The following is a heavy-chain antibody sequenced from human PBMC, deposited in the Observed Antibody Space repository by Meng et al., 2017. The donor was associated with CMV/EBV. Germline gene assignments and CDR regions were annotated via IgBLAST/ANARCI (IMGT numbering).Heavy chain of an antibody. CDR3: AKISGRTVSPYCGSTSGCTGRGYFDY. Sequence: GGSLRLSCAASGFTFSSYAMSWVRQAPGKGLERVSAISGSGGSTYYADSVKGRFTISRDNSKNTLYLQMNSLRAEDTAVYYGAKISGRTVSPYCGSTSGCTGRGYFDYWGQGTLVTVSS. D-gene: IGHD2-2*02. V-gene: IGHV3-23*01. J-gene: IGHJ4*01. CDR2: ISGSGGST. CDR1: GFTFSSYA.